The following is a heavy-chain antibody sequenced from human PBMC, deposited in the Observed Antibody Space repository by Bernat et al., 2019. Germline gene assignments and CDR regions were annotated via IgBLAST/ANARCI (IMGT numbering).Heavy chain of an antibody. CDR3: ARDPFNHLGELSHILTSMDV. J-gene: IGHJ6*03. CDR1: GGSISSYY. D-gene: IGHD3-16*02. CDR2: IYYSGST. V-gene: IGHV4-59*01. Sequence: QVQLQESGPGLVKPSETLSLTCTVSGGSISSYYWSWIRQPPGKGLEWIGYIYYSGSTNYNPSLESRVSISVDTSKNQLSLKLSSVTAADTAVYYCARDPFNHLGELSHILTSMDVWGKGTTVTVSS.